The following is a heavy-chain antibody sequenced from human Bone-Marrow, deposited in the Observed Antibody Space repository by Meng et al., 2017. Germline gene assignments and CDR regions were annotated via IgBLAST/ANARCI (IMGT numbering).Heavy chain of an antibody. D-gene: IGHD1-26*01. CDR3: AKGTSGSYWYFDL. CDR2: ISGSGGDT. J-gene: IGHJ2*01. V-gene: IGHV3-23*04. CDR1: GFTFSTYA. Sequence: EGWLVESGGGLVQPGGSFRLPCAGSGFTFSTYAMSWVRQAPGKGLEWVSAISGSGGDTYYADSVKGRFTISRDSSKNTLFLQMNSLSAEDTALYYCAKGTSGSYWYFDLWGRGTLVTVSS.